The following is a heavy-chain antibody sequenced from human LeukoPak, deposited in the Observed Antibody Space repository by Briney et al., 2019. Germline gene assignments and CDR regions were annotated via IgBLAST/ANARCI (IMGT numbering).Heavy chain of an antibody. CDR2: ISWNSGGI. CDR1: GFTFDDYA. J-gene: IGHJ4*02. Sequence: PGRSLRLSCAASGFTFDDYAMHWVRQAPGKGLEWVSGISWNSGGIGYADSVKGRFTISRDNAKNSLYLQMNSLRAEDTALYYCAKGQGDSSSWAPVDYWGQGTLVTVSS. V-gene: IGHV3-9*01. CDR3: AKGQGDSSSWAPVDY. D-gene: IGHD6-13*01.